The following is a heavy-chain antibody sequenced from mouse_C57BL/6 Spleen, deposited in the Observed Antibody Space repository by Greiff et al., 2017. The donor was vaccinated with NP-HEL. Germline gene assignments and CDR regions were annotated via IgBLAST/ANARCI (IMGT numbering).Heavy chain of an antibody. CDR1: GYTFTDYN. Sequence: VQLKQSGPELVKPGASVKIPCKASGYTFTDYNMDWVKQSHGKSLEWIGDINPNHGGTIYNQKFKGKATLTVDKSSSTAYMELRSLTSEDTAVYYCARSDWIPFAYWGQGTLVTVSA. CDR3: ARSDWIPFAY. J-gene: IGHJ3*01. CDR2: INPNHGGT. V-gene: IGHV1-18*01.